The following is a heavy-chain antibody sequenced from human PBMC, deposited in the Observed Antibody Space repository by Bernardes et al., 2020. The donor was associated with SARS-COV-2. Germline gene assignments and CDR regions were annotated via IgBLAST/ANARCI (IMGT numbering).Heavy chain of an antibody. D-gene: IGHD4-17*01. J-gene: IGHJ3*01. Sequence: GGSLRLSCAASGFTFSNYVMYWVRQAPGKGLEWVALISHDGNNKHYADFVTGRFTISRDNSKNTLDLQMNSLRAEDTAMHYCARRGVQNYGGYEAVSGHGGFDVWGQGTMVTVSS. CDR2: ISHDGNNK. CDR3: ARRGVQNYGGYEAVSGHGGFDV. CDR1: GFTFSNYV. V-gene: IGHV3-30*03.